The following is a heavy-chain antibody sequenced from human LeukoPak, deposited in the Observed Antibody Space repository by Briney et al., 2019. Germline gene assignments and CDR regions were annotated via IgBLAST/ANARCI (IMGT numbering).Heavy chain of an antibody. CDR3: ATLDHAAGYYFDY. D-gene: IGHD6-13*01. CDR1: GYTLTELS. J-gene: IGHJ4*02. V-gene: IGHV1-24*01. CDR2: FDPEDGET. Sequence: GASVKVSCKVSGYTLTELSMHWVRQAPGKGLEWMGGFDPEDGETIYAQKFQGRVSMTEDTSTDTAYMELSSLRSEDTAVYYCATLDHAAGYYFDYWGQGTLVTVSS.